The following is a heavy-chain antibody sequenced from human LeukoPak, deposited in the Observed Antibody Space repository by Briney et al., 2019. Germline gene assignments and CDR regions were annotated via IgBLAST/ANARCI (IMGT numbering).Heavy chain of an antibody. Sequence: SETLSLTCTVSGGSISSYYWSWIRQPAGKGLEWIGRIYTSGSTNYNPSLKSRVTMSVDTSKNQFSLKLSSVTAADTAVYYCAREPSSGWFWYSDYWGQGTLVTVSS. CDR2: IYTSGST. D-gene: IGHD6-19*01. CDR3: AREPSSGWFWYSDY. V-gene: IGHV4-4*07. CDR1: GGSISSYY. J-gene: IGHJ4*02.